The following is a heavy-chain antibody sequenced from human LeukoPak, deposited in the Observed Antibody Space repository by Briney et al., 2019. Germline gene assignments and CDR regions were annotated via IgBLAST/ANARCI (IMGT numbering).Heavy chain of an antibody. V-gene: IGHV1-69*05. CDR1: GGTIISYS. Sequence: AVKISCKASGGTIISYSISGGRQAPGQGLQGRGRIIHIFDTANYSQKFLGRVTTTTDESTSTAYTELSSLRSEDTAVYYYARAGGGGDETTDAFDIWGQGTMVTVSS. D-gene: IGHD2-15*01. J-gene: IGHJ3*02. CDR3: ARAGGGGDETTDAFDI. CDR2: IIHIFDTA.